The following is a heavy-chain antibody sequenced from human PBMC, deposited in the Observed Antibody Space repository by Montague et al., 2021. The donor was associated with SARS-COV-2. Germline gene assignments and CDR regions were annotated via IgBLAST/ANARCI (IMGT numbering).Heavy chain of an antibody. V-gene: IGHV2-5*01. CDR2: IYWNDDK. CDR3: AHKNSGWPIEFAY. D-gene: IGHD6-19*01. J-gene: IGHJ4*02. CDR1: GFSLDSRGVG. Sequence: PALVKPTQTLTLAYTFSGFSLDSRGVGVGWIRQPPGKALECLALIYWNDDKRYSPSLKTRLTVTKDTSKNQVVLTMTNMDPVDTATYFCAHKNSGWPIEFAYWGQGALVTVSS.